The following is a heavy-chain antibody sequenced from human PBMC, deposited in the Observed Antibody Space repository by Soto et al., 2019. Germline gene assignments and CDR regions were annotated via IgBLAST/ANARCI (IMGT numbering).Heavy chain of an antibody. Sequence: GGSLRLSCAASGFTFSSYAMHWVRQAPGKGLEWVAVISYDGSNKYYADSVKGRFTISRDNSKNTLYLQMNSLRAEDTAVYYCARDRLAVAGFFDYWGQGTLVTVS. V-gene: IGHV3-30-3*01. D-gene: IGHD6-19*01. CDR1: GFTFSSYA. CDR3: ARDRLAVAGFFDY. CDR2: ISYDGSNK. J-gene: IGHJ4*02.